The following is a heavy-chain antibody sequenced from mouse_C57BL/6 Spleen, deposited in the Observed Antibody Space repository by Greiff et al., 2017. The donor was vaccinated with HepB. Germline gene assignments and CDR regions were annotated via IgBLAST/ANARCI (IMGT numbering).Heavy chain of an antibody. CDR3: ARFHYDVPGYYAMDY. Sequence: QVQLQQSGPELARPGASVKLSCKASGYTFTSYGISWVKQRTGQGLEWIGEIYPRSGNTYYNEKFKGKATLTADKSSSTAYMELRSLTSEDSAVYFCARFHYDVPGYYAMDYWGQGTSVTVSS. D-gene: IGHD2-4*01. CDR2: IYPRSGNT. CDR1: GYTFTSYG. J-gene: IGHJ4*01. V-gene: IGHV1-81*01.